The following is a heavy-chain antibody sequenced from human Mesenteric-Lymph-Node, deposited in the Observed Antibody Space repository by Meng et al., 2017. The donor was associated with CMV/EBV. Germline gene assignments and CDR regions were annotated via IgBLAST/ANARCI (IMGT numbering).Heavy chain of an antibody. D-gene: IGHD6-13*01. V-gene: IGHV1-69*10. Sequence: SVKVSCKASGGTFSSYAISWVRQAPGQGLEWMGGIIPILGIANYAQKFQGRVTITADKSTSTAYMELSSLRAEDTAVYYCARDRIRIAAADYYYDGMDVWGQGTTVTVSS. J-gene: IGHJ6*02. CDR1: GGTFSSYA. CDR2: IIPILGIA. CDR3: ARDRIRIAAADYYYDGMDV.